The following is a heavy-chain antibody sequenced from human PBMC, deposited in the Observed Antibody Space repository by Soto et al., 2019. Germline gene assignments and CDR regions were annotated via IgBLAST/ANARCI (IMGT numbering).Heavy chain of an antibody. D-gene: IGHD1-26*01. Sequence: QVQLVQSGAEVKKPGSSVKVSCKASGGTFSSYAISWVRQAPGQGLEWMGGIIPIFGTANYAQKFQGRVTITADESTSTAYMELSRLRSEDTAVYYCARALTRRGATANYYYGRDVWGQGTTVTVSS. CDR3: ARALTRRGATANYYYGRDV. CDR2: IIPIFGTA. V-gene: IGHV1-69*01. J-gene: IGHJ6*02. CDR1: GGTFSSYA.